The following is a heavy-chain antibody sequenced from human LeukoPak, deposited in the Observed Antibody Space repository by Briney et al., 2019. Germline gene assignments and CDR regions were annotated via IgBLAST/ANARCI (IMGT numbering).Heavy chain of an antibody. D-gene: IGHD5-18*01. CDR3: ARDRVQIWSYVAILDY. CDR2: ISNDGAHI. CDR1: GFTFSAYT. J-gene: IGHJ4*02. V-gene: IGHV3-30*04. Sequence: GGSLRLSCVASGFTFSAYTMHWVRQTPGKGLEWVAVISNDGAHIGYRDPVRGRFTISRDISKNTLYLQMNSLRSEDTAVYFCARDRVQIWSYVAILDYWSQGTLVTVSS.